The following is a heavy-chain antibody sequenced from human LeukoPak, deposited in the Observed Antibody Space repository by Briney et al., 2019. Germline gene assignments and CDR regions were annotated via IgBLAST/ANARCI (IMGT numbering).Heavy chain of an antibody. J-gene: IGHJ4*02. D-gene: IGHD2-2*01. V-gene: IGHV5-51*01. CDR1: GYSFATYW. CDR2: IYPGDPET. Sequence: PGESLKISCKGSGYSFATYWIGWVRQMPGKGLEWMGIIYPGDPETRYSPSFQGQVTISADRSISTAYLQWSSLKASDTAIYYCARRYCSSTSCHLDYWGQGTLVTVSS. CDR3: ARRYCSSTSCHLDY.